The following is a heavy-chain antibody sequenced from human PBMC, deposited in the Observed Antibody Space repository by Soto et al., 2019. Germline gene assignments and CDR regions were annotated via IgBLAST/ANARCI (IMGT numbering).Heavy chain of an antibody. CDR2: IIPIFGTA. Sequence: QVRLVQSGAEVKKPGSSVKVSCKASGGTFSSYSINWVRQAPGQGLEWMGEIIPIFGTANYAQKFQGSVTITADDSTTTAYMELSSLRSEDTAVYYCARDGARHSGGIEYWCQGPLVTVSS. CDR1: GGTFSSYS. D-gene: IGHD3-16*01. CDR3: ARDGARHSGGIEY. V-gene: IGHV1-69*01. J-gene: IGHJ4*02.